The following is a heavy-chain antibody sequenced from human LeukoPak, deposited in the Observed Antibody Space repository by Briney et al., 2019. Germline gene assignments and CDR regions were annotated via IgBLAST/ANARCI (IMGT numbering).Heavy chain of an antibody. CDR1: GYTFTGYY. V-gene: IGHV1-2*02. CDR3: ARVGEPLYDSSGYLEGFDY. J-gene: IGHJ4*02. D-gene: IGHD3-22*01. CDR2: INPNSGGT. Sequence: ASVKVSCKASGYTFTGYYMHLVRQAPGQGLEWMGWINPNSGGTNYAQKFQGRVTMTRDTSISTAYMELSRLRSDDTAVYYCARVGEPLYDSSGYLEGFDYWGQGTLVTVSS.